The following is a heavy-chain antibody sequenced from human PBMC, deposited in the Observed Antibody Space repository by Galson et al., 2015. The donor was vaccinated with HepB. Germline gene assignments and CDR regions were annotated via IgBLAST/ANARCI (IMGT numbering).Heavy chain of an antibody. CDR2: ISPYNGNT. CDR1: GYTFTNYG. CDR3: ARDIHCTSASCYIPPSNWFDP. D-gene: IGHD2-2*02. J-gene: IGHJ5*02. V-gene: IGHV1-18*01. Sequence: SVKVSCKASGYTFTNYGISWLRQAPGQGLEWMGWISPYNGNTNYAQKLQGRVTMTTDTSTSTAYMELRSLRSDDTAVYYCARDIHCTSASCYIPPSNWFDPWGQGTLVTVSS.